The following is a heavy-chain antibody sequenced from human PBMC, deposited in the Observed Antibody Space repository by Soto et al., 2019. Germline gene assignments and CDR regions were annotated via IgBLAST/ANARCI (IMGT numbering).Heavy chain of an antibody. CDR3: ARDTGCSSTSCNDPSTYYYYGMDV. J-gene: IGHJ6*02. CDR1: GFTFSSYA. Sequence: GGSLRLSCAASGFTFSSYAMHWVRQAPGKGLEWVAVISYDGSNKYYADSVKGRFTISRDNSKNTLYLQMNSLRAEDTAVYYCARDTGCSSTSCNDPSTYYYYGMDVWGQGTTVTVSS. D-gene: IGHD2-2*01. V-gene: IGHV3-30-3*01. CDR2: ISYDGSNK.